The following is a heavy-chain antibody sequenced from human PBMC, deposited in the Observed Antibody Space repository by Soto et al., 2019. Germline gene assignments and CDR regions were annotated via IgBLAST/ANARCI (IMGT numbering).Heavy chain of an antibody. D-gene: IGHD2-2*01. Sequence: SGPTLVNPTQTLTLTCTFSGFSLSTSGVGVGWIRQPPGKALEWLALIYWNDDKRYSPSLKSRLTITKDTSKNQVVLTMTNMDPVDTATYYCAHRLPPVVPAAAGYVWFDPWGQGTLVTVSS. CDR1: GFSLSTSGVG. V-gene: IGHV2-5*01. J-gene: IGHJ5*02. CDR2: IYWNDDK. CDR3: AHRLPPVVPAAAGYVWFDP.